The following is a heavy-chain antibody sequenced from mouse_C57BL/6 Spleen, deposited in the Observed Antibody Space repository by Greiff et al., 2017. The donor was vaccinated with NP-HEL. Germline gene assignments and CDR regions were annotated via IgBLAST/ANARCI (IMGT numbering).Heavy chain of an antibody. CDR2: INPSSGYT. J-gene: IGHJ3*01. CDR1: GYTFTSYW. V-gene: IGHV1-7*01. D-gene: IGHD1-1*01. CDR3: ARSPYYGSSPFAY. Sequence: VQRVESGAELAKPGASVKLSCKASGYTFTSYWMHWVKQRPGQGLEWIGYINPSSGYTKYNQKFKDKATLTADKSSSTAYMQLSSLTYEDSAVYYCARSPYYGSSPFAYWGQGTLVTVSA.